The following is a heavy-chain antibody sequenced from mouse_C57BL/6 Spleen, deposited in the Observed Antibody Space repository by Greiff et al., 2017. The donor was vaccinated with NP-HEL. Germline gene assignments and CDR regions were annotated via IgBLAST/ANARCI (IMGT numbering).Heavy chain of an antibody. V-gene: IGHV1-26*01. CDR3: ARDYYGPYWYVDV. J-gene: IGHJ1*03. Sequence: EVQLQQSGPELVKPGASVKISCKASGYTFTDYYMNWVKQSHGKSLEWIGDINPNNGGTSYNQKFKGKSTLTVDKSSSTAYMELRSLTSEDSAVYYCARDYYGPYWYVDVWGTGTTVTVSS. CDR1: GYTFTDYY. D-gene: IGHD1-1*01. CDR2: INPNNGGT.